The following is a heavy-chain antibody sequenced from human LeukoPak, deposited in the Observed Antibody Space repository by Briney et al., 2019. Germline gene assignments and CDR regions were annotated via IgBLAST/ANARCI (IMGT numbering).Heavy chain of an antibody. CDR3: SRERGYSYGYSDY. D-gene: IGHD5-18*01. CDR2: ISSSSTSM. J-gene: IGHJ4*02. Sequence: PGGSLRLSCAASGFTFSSYSMNWVRQAPGKGLEWVSSISSSSTSMYYADSVKGRFTISRDNAKNSLYPQMNSLRAEDTAVYYCSRERGYSYGYSDYWGQGTLVTVSS. V-gene: IGHV3-21*01. CDR1: GFTFSSYS.